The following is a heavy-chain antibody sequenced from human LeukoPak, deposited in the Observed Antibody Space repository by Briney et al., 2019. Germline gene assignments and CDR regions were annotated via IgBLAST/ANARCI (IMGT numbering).Heavy chain of an antibody. V-gene: IGHV3-11*04. CDR3: VRAPRNYYVSGPLDH. Sequence: GGSLRLSCTVSGFTFSDYYMSCVRQAPGKGLEWVSYISSSGSMLHYADSVEGRFTISRDNGKSSLYLQMSSLRVEDTAVYSCVRAPRNYYVSGPLDHWGQGTLVTVSS. J-gene: IGHJ4*02. CDR2: ISSSGSML. D-gene: IGHD3-10*01. CDR1: GFTFSDYY.